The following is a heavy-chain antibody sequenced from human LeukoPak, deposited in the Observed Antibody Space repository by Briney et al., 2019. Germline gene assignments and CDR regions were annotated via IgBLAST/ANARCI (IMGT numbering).Heavy chain of an antibody. J-gene: IGHJ4*02. CDR3: ARHKRDFWSGPEFDD. Sequence: PSETLSLTCTVSTVSISGSYWSWIRQPPGKGLEWIGYIFDTGSKNYNPSLRSRLTISGDTSKNQFSLQVTFVTAADTAVYYCARHKRDFWSGPEFDDWGQGTLVTVSP. V-gene: IGHV4-59*08. CDR2: IFDTGSK. CDR1: TVSISGSY. D-gene: IGHD3-3*01.